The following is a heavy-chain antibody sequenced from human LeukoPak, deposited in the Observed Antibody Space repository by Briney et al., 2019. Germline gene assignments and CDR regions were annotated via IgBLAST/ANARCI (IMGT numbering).Heavy chain of an antibody. CDR1: GYTFTRYY. Sequence: ASVKVSCKASGYTFTRYYMHWVRQAPGQGLEWMGIINPSDGSTSYAQKFQGRVTMTTDTSTSTAYMELRSLRSDDTAVYYCARDVDYGDQYYFDYWGQGTLVTVSS. V-gene: IGHV1-46*01. J-gene: IGHJ4*02. CDR3: ARDVDYGDQYYFDY. CDR2: INPSDGST. D-gene: IGHD4-17*01.